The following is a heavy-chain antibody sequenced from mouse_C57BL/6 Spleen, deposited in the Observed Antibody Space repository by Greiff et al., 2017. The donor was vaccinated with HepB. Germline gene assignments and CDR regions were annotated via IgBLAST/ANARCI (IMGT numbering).Heavy chain of an antibody. D-gene: IGHD1-1*01. V-gene: IGHV5-4*03. CDR2: ISDGGSYT. CDR3: ARQLLRYPFAY. J-gene: IGHJ3*01. CDR1: GFTFSSYA. Sequence: EVKLQESGGGLVKPGGSLKLSCAASGFTFSSYAMSWVRQTPEKRLEWVATISDGGSYTYYPDNVKGRFTISRDNAKNNLYLQMSHLKSEDTAMYYCARQLLRYPFAYWGQGTLVTVSA.